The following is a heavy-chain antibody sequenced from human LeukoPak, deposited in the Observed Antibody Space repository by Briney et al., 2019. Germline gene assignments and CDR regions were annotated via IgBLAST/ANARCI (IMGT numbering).Heavy chain of an antibody. D-gene: IGHD3-10*01. Sequence: SETLSLTCTVSGGSISSYYWSWIRQPPGKGLEWIRYIYYSGSTNYNPSLKSRVTISVDASKNQFSLKLSSVTAADTAVYYCARRRHEWFGETVFDYWGQGTLVTVSS. CDR1: GGSISSYY. CDR3: ARRRHEWFGETVFDY. V-gene: IGHV4-59*08. J-gene: IGHJ4*02. CDR2: IYYSGST.